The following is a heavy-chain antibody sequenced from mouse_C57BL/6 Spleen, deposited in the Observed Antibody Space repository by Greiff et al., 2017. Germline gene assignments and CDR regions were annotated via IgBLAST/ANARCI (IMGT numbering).Heavy chain of an antibody. V-gene: IGHV1-78*01. CDR2: IYPRDGST. D-gene: IGHD1-1*01. Sequence: VKLMESDAELVTPGASVKLSCKVSGYTFTDHTLHWMKQRPEQGLEWIGYIYPRDGSTKYNEKFKGKATLTADKSSSTAYMQLNSLTSEDAAVYVCAKDYGSNYGYFDVWGTGATVTVAS. CDR3: AKDYGSNYGYFDV. CDR1: GYTFTDHT. J-gene: IGHJ1*03.